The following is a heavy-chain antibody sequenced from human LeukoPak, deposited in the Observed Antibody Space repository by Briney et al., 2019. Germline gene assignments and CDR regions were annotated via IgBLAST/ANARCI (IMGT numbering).Heavy chain of an antibody. CDR1: GFTFSSYS. CDR3: ARDYDYVWGSYRYTSHFDY. J-gene: IGHJ4*02. CDR2: ISSGSYHI. D-gene: IGHD3-16*02. V-gene: IGHV3-21*01. Sequence: GGSLRLSCEASGFTFSSYSMNWVRQAPGKGLEWVSSISSGSYHIYYADAVKGRFSISRDNAKNSLYLQMNSLRAEDTAVYYCARDYDYVWGSYRYTSHFDYWGQGTLVTVSS.